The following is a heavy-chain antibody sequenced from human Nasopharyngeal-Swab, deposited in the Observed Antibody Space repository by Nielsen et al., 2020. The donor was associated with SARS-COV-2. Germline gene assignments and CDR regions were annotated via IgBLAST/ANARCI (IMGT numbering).Heavy chain of an antibody. J-gene: IGHJ3*02. CDR3: ARDGIGSGWYRNDAFDI. D-gene: IGHD6-19*01. V-gene: IGHV1-18*04. CDR2: ISTYSGNT. Sequence: ASVKVSCKASGYNFISYGVTWVRQAPGQGLEWMGWISTYSGNTDYAQKFQGRVTMTTDKSTRTVYMELRSLRSDDTAVYYCARDGIGSGWYRNDAFDIWGQGTMVTVSS. CDR1: GYNFISYG.